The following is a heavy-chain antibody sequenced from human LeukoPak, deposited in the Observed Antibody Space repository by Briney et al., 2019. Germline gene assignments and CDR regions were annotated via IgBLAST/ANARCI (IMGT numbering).Heavy chain of an antibody. CDR3: ARDPFVVVSPAGYDY. J-gene: IGHJ4*02. CDR1: GGSISSGGYY. D-gene: IGHD3-22*01. Sequence: PSETLSLTCTVSGGSISSGGYYWSWIRQHPGKGLEWIGYIYYSGSTYYNPSLKSRVTISVDTSKNQFSLKLSSVTAADTAVYYRARDPFVVVSPAGYDYWGQGTLVTVSP. V-gene: IGHV4-31*03. CDR2: IYYSGST.